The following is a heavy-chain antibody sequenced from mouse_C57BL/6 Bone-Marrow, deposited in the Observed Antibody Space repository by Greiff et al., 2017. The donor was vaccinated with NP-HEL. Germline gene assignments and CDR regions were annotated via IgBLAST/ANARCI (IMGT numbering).Heavy chain of an antibody. CDR1: GFTFSDYY. J-gene: IGHJ1*03. CDR2: INYDGSST. Sequence: EVMLVESEGGLVQPGSSMKLSCTASGFTFSDYYMAWVRQVPEKGLEWVANINYDGSSTYYLASLKSRFIISRDNAKNILYLQMSSLKSEDTATYYCAREMVYYYGSPLWYFDVWGTGTTVTVSS. D-gene: IGHD1-1*01. CDR3: AREMVYYYGSPLWYFDV. V-gene: IGHV5-16*01.